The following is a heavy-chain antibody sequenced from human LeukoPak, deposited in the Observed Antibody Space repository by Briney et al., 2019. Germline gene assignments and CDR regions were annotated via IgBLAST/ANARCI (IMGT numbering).Heavy chain of an antibody. J-gene: IGHJ6*03. CDR1: RGSISSGSYY. CDR3: AREDWGYGHYYYYMDV. V-gene: IGHV4-61*02. D-gene: IGHD3/OR15-3a*01. CDR2: IYTSGIT. Sequence: SQTLSLTCTLSRGSISSGSYYWSWIRQPAGKGLEWIGRIYTSGITNSNPSLKRRVAISVDTSKNQFSLKLSSVTAADTAVYYCAREDWGYGHYYYYMDVWGKGTTVTVSS.